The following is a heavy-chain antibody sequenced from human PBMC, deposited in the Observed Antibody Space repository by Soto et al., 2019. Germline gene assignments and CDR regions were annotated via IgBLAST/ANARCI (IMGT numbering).Heavy chain of an antibody. CDR2: INPNSGGT. CDR1: GYTFTGYY. V-gene: IGHV1-2*04. Sequence: QVQLVQSGAEVKKPGASVKVSCKASGYTFTGYYMHWVRQAPGQGLEWMGWINPNSGGTNYAQKFQGWVTMTRDTSISKAYMELRRLRSDDTAVYYCARARSLGYYYYGMDVWGQGTTVTVSS. J-gene: IGHJ6*02. CDR3: ARARSLGYYYYGMDV. D-gene: IGHD2-15*01.